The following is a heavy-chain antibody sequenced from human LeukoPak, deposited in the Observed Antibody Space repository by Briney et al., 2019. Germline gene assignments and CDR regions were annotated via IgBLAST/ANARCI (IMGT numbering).Heavy chain of an antibody. D-gene: IGHD1-14*01. J-gene: IGHJ6*03. Sequence: PGGSLRLSCAASGFTFDDYAMHWVRQASGKGLEWVSHITWDGGSTHYADSVEGRFTISRDNRENSLYLQMNSLRPEDTALYYCAKDRAARRRGNYFYMDVWGKGTTVTVSS. CDR2: ITWDGGST. CDR1: GFTFDDYA. CDR3: AKDRAARRRGNYFYMDV. V-gene: IGHV3-43D*03.